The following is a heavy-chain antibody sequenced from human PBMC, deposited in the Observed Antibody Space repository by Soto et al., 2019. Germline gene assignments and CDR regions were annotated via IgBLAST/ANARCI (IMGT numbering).Heavy chain of an antibody. CDR3: ARINDCGRTDCYLASFDP. J-gene: IGHJ5*02. V-gene: IGHV2-26*01. CDR2: IFSNDEN. D-gene: IGHD2-21*02. Sequence: QVTLKESGPVLVKPTETLTLTCTVSGLSLSNGRLGVSWIRQPPGKALEWLAHIFSNDENPYTPSLRSRLTSSKDTSSSQVILTITNVHAMDSATYYCARINDCGRTDCYLASFDPWGQGTLVTVSS. CDR1: GLSLSNGRLG.